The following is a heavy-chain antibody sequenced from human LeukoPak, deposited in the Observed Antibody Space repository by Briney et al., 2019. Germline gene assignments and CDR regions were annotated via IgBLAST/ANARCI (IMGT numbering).Heavy chain of an antibody. D-gene: IGHD2-8*01. Sequence: SETLSLTCTVSGGSISSYYWSWIRQPPGKGLEWTGYIHYSGNTNYNPSLKSRVTISVDTSKNQLSLKVSSVTAADTAVYYCARNGRYNWFDPWGQGTLVTVSS. J-gene: IGHJ5*02. CDR3: ARNGRYNWFDP. CDR2: IHYSGNT. V-gene: IGHV4-59*01. CDR1: GGSISSYY.